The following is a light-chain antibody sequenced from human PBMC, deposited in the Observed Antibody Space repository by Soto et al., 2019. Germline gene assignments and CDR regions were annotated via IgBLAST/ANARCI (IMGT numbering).Light chain of an antibody. CDR1: QGIRSA. CDR3: LLDYSYFWA. Sequence: AILLTQSPSSLSASVGDRVTITCRTSQGIRSALGWYQQKPGKVPKLLIYAASTLQSGVPSRFSGSGSGRDFTLTISSLQPEDFATYYCLLDYSYFWAFGQGTNVDIK. V-gene: IGKV1-6*01. CDR2: AAS. J-gene: IGKJ1*01.